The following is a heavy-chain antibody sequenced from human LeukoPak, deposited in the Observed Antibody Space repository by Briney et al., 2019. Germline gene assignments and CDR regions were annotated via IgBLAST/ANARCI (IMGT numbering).Heavy chain of an antibody. D-gene: IGHD2-8*01. J-gene: IGHJ2*01. V-gene: IGHV4-59*11. CDR1: GGSISSHY. CDR2: IYYSGST. CDR3: ARAIGGDIVLMVYAIDHWYFDL. Sequence: KPSETLSLTCTVSGGSISSHYWSWIRQPPGKGLEWIGYIYYSGSTNYNPSLKSRVTISVDTPKNQFSLKLSSVTAADTAVYYCARAIGGDIVLMVYAIDHWYFDLWGRGTLVTVSS.